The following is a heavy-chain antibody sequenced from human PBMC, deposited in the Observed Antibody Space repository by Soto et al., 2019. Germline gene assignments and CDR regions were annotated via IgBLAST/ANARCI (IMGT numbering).Heavy chain of an antibody. CDR2: INSDGSST. CDR3: ARGSTGTPLFDY. V-gene: IGHV3-74*01. D-gene: IGHD1-1*01. Sequence: GGSLRLSCAASGFTFSSYWMHWVRQAPGKGLVWVSRINSDGSSTSYADSVKGRFTISRDNAKNTLYLQMNSLRAEDTAVYYCARGSTGTPLFDYWGQGTLVTAPQ. CDR1: GFTFSSYW. J-gene: IGHJ4*02.